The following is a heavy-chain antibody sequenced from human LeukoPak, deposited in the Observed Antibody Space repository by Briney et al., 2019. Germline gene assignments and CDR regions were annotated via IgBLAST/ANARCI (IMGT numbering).Heavy chain of an antibody. CDR1: GFTFSSYS. Sequence: GGSLRLSCAASGFTFSSYSMNWVRQAPGKGLEWVSYIGSSSSTIYYADSVKGRFTISRDNAKNSLYLQMNSPRAEDTAVYYCARSVATNTRADYWGQGTLVTVSS. J-gene: IGHJ4*02. D-gene: IGHD5-12*01. CDR3: ARSVATNTRADY. CDR2: IGSSSSTI. V-gene: IGHV3-48*01.